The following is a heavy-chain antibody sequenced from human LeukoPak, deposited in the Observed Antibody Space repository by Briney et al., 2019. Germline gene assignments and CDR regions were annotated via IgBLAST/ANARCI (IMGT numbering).Heavy chain of an antibody. CDR1: GFTFSDYY. J-gene: IGHJ3*02. D-gene: IGHD2-2*01. V-gene: IGHV3-11*04. CDR2: ISSSSSTI. CDR3: ARGRVEYCSSTSCYDAFDI. Sequence: GGSLRLSCAASGFTFSDYYMSWIRQAPGKGLEWVSYISSSSSTIYYADSVKGRFTISRDNAKNSLYLQMNSLRAEDTAVYYCARGRVEYCSSTSCYDAFDIWGQGTMVTVSS.